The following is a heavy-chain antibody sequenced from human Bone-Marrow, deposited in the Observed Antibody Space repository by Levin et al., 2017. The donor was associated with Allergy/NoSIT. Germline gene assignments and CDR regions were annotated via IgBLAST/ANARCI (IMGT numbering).Heavy chain of an antibody. D-gene: IGHD2-8*02. CDR2: IYYSGST. J-gene: IGHJ6*03. CDR3: ARATPSGGNSYYYFYMDV. CDR1: GGSITSYY. Sequence: TSETLSLTCTVSGGSITSYYWTWIRQSPEKRLEWIGYIYYSGSTNYNPSLKTRVTMSVDTSKNLFSLNLRSVTAADSAVYYCARATPSGGNSYYYFYMDVWGKGTTVTVSS. V-gene: IGHV4-59*01.